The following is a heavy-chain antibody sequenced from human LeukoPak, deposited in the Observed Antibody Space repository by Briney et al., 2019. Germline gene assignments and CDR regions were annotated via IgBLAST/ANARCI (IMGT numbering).Heavy chain of an antibody. CDR1: GGSISSSSYY. CDR3: ARGPGVLMVYAIDY. Sequence: PSETLSLTCIVSGGSISSSSYYWGWIRPPPGKELEWIGSIYYSGTTYYNPSLKSRVTISVDTSKNQFSLKLSSVTAADTAVYYCARGPGVLMVYAIDYWGQGTLVTVSS. J-gene: IGHJ4*02. V-gene: IGHV4-39*01. CDR2: IYYSGTT. D-gene: IGHD2-8*01.